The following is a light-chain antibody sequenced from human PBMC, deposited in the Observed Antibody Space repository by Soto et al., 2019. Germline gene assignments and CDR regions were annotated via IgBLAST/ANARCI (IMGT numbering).Light chain of an antibody. J-gene: IGKJ1*01. V-gene: IGKV1-39*01. Sequence: QLTQSPSSLSASVGDRVTITCRASQGISSNLAWYQQKPGRAPKLLIFGASTLQSGVPSRFSGSGSGTDFSLTISSLQPEDFATYYCQQGYSTAWTFGQGTKVDIK. CDR3: QQGYSTAWT. CDR2: GAS. CDR1: QGISSN.